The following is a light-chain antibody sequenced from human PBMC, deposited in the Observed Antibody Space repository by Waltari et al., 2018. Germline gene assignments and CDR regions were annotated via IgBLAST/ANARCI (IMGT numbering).Light chain of an antibody. CDR2: AAS. CDR1: QGITNS. Sequence: DIQITQSPSSLSASVGDRVTITCRASQGITNSLAWYQQKPGKAPKLLLSAASRLEGGVPSRFSGSGSGTDYTLTISSLQPEDFATYYCQQYYSTLWTFGQGTKVEIK. V-gene: IGKV1-NL1*01. J-gene: IGKJ1*01. CDR3: QQYYSTLWT.